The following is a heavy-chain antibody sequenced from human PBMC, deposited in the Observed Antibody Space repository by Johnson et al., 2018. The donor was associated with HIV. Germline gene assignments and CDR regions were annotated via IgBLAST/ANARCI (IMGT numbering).Heavy chain of an antibody. J-gene: IGHJ3*02. D-gene: IGHD2-21*01. CDR1: GFTVSRNY. Sequence: VQLVESGGGVVQPGRSLRLSCAASGFTVSRNYMSWVRQAPGKGLEWVSVIYSGGSTYHADSVQGRFTISRDESKNSLYLQMNSLKTEDTAVYYGARDGYSGGFDIWGQGTMVTVSS. V-gene: IGHV3-66*01. CDR3: ARDGYSGGFDI. CDR2: IYSGGST.